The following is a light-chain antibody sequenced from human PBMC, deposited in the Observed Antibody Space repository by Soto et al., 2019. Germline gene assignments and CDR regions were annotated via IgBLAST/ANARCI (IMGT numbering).Light chain of an antibody. CDR2: DAS. CDR3: QQYNSYSLT. V-gene: IGKV1-5*01. Sequence: DIQMTQSPSTLSASLGDRVTITCRASQSISSWLAWYQQKPGKAPKLLIYDASSLESWVPSRFSGSGSRTEFTLTISSLRPDDFATYYCQQYNSYSLTFGGGTKVEIK. CDR1: QSISSW. J-gene: IGKJ4*02.